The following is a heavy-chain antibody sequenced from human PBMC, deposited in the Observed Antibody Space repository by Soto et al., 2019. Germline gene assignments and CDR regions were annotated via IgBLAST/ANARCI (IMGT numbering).Heavy chain of an antibody. CDR3: ARRFSSGWYADY. D-gene: IGHD6-19*01. CDR2: IWYDGSNE. V-gene: IGHV3-33*01. CDR1: GFTFSGYG. Sequence: QVQLVESGGGVVQPGRSLRLSCAASGFTFSGYGMHWVRQAPGKGLEWVAVIWYDGSNENYADTVKGRFTISRDNSKNTLYLQMNSLRDEDTAVDYCARRFSSGWYADYWGQGTLVTVSS. J-gene: IGHJ4*02.